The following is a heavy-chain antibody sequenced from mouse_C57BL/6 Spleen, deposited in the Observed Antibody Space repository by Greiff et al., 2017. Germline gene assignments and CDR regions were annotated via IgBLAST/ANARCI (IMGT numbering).Heavy chain of an antibody. CDR2: ISGGGGNT. V-gene: IGHV5-9*01. J-gene: IGHJ3*01. Sequence: VESGGGLVKPGGSLKLSCAASGFTFSSYTMSWVRQTPEKRLEWVATISGGGGNTYYPDSVKGRFTISRDNAMNTLYLQMSSLRSEDTALYYCARHYYSNAGWFAYWGQGTLVTVSA. CDR1: GFTFSSYT. CDR3: ARHYYSNAGWFAY. D-gene: IGHD2-5*01.